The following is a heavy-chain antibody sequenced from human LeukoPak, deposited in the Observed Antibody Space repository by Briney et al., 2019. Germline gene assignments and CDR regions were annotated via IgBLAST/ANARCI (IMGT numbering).Heavy chain of an antibody. CDR1: GFTFSSYA. CDR3: ARRGYFDY. V-gene: IGHV3-30*04. J-gene: IGHJ4*02. Sequence: GGSLRLSCAASGFTFSSYAMHWVRQAPGKGLEWVAVISYDGSNKYYADSVKGRFTISRDNSKNTLYLQMNSLRAEDTAVYYCARRGYFDYWGQGTLVTVSS. CDR2: ISYDGSNK.